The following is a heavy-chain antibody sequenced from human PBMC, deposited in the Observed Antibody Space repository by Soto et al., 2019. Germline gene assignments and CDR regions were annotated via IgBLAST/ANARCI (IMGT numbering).Heavy chain of an antibody. Sequence: GGSLRLSCTASGFTFSSYAMHWARQAPGKGLERVAVISYDGSNKYYADSVKGRFTISRDNSKNTLYLQMNRLRADDTAVYYCSRDYDFWSGYSTSPDYWGQG. J-gene: IGHJ4*02. CDR3: SRDYDFWSGYSTSPDY. D-gene: IGHD3-3*01. CDR2: ISYDGSNK. CDR1: GFTFSSYA. V-gene: IGHV3-30-3*01.